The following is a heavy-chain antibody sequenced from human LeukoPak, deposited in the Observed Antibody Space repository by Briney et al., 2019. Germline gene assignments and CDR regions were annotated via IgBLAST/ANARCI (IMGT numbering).Heavy chain of an antibody. CDR2: ISYSGST. CDR1: GGSISSYY. D-gene: IGHD3-22*01. Sequence: SETLSLTCTVSGGSISSYYWSWIRQPPGKGLEWIGYISYSGSTNYNPSLKSQVTISVDTSKNQFSLKLSSVTAADTAVYYCAREGDNSIYYDSRGYYLGVWGQGTLVTVSS. V-gene: IGHV4-59*01. CDR3: AREGDNSIYYDSRGYYLGV. J-gene: IGHJ4*02.